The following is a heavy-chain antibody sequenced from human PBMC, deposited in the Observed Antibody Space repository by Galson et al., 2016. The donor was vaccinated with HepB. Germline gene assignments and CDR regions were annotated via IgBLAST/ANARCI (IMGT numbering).Heavy chain of an antibody. CDR1: GFTFRSYI. Sequence: SLRLSCAGSGFTFRSYIMNWVRQAPGKGLEWVSYISGSSSTVKYADAVKGRFTISRDNGKSSLYPQMNSLRDEDTAVYYCARDLDCSGGSCYDGMDVWGQGTTVTVSS. CDR2: ISGSSSTV. J-gene: IGHJ6*02. CDR3: ARDLDCSGGSCYDGMDV. D-gene: IGHD2-15*01. V-gene: IGHV3-48*02.